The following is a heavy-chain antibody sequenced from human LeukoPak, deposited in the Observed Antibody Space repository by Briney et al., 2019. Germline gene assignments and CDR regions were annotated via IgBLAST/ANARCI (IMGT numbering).Heavy chain of an antibody. CDR1: GYTFTGYY. CDR2: INPNSGGT. J-gene: IGHJ4*02. D-gene: IGHD4-11*01. Sequence: ASVKVSCKASGYTFTGYYMHCVRQAPGQGLEWMGWINPNSGGTNYAQKFQGRVTMTRDTSISTAYMELSRLRSDDTAVYYCARDAPDDYSTEYYFDYWGQGTLVTVSS. V-gene: IGHV1-2*02. CDR3: ARDAPDDYSTEYYFDY.